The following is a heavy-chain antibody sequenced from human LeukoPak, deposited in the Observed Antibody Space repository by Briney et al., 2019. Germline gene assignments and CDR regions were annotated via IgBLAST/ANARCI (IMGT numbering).Heavy chain of an antibody. CDR1: GGSISGGGYS. V-gene: IGHV4-30-2*01. J-gene: IGHJ4*01. Sequence: SETLSLTCAVSGGSISGGGYSCGSIRQPPGRGLEWNGYVYHRGSTYSNPPLKSQVPIPVARSKNHFSLKLTFVTAADRAGVYCARGHSVGSGYPWGYWGQGTLVTVFS. CDR3: ARGHSVGSGYPWGY. D-gene: IGHD3-22*01. CDR2: VYHRGST.